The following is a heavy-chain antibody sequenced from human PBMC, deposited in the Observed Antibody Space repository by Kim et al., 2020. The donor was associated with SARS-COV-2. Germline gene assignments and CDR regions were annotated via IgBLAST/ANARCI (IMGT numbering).Heavy chain of an antibody. V-gene: IGHV1-18*01. D-gene: IGHD3-10*01. CDR1: GYNFTSYG. Sequence: ASVKVSCKASGYNFTSYGISWVRQAPGQGLEWMGWISAYNGNTNYAQKLQGRVTMTTDTSTSTAYMELRSLRSDDTAVYYCARVMGPYYYGSGSYALDYWGQGTLVTVSS. J-gene: IGHJ4*02. CDR2: ISAYNGNT. CDR3: ARVMGPYYYGSGSYALDY.